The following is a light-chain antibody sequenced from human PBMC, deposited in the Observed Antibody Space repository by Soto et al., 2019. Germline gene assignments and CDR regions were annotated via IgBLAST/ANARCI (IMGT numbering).Light chain of an antibody. CDR3: QQTYSDIS. J-gene: IGKJ4*01. Sequence: DVRRTQSPSSLSASVGDTITITCRASRTINTYLNWFQQKPGEPPRLLIYGASTLHDGVPSRFSGSGSGADFTLTISGLQPEDFASYHCQQTYSDISFGGGTKV. V-gene: IGKV1-39*01. CDR2: GAS. CDR1: RTINTY.